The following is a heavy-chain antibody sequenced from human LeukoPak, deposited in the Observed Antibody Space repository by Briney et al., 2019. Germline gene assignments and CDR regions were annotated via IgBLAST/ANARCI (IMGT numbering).Heavy chain of an antibody. CDR3: GREDRIVLGNDALDI. J-gene: IGHJ3*02. CDR2: ISGDGRTI. V-gene: IGHV3-74*01. Sequence: GGSLRLSCAASGFTVSDYWMSWVRQAPGKGLVWISRISGDGRTISYADSVKGRFTISRDNAKNTVSLQMNSLRGEDTAVYYCGREDRIVLGNDALDIWGQGTMVTVSS. CDR1: GFTVSDYW. D-gene: IGHD2-8*01.